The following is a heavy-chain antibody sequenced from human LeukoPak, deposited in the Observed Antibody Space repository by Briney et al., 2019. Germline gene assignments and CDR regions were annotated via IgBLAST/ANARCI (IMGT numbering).Heavy chain of an antibody. V-gene: IGHV3-23*01. CDR3: ARDEANSSSWYYYYYMDV. D-gene: IGHD6-13*01. CDR2: IHAHGGGT. J-gene: IGHJ6*03. CDR1: GFTFGSYA. Sequence: GGSLRLSCVASGFTFGSYAMSWVRQAPGKGLEWVSGIHAHGGGTYNADSVKGRFTISRDNAKNSLYLQMNSLRAEDTAVYYCARDEANSSSWYYYYYMDVWGKGTTVTVSS.